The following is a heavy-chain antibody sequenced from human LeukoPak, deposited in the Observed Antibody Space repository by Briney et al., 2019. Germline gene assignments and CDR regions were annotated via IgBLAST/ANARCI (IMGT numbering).Heavy chain of an antibody. CDR1: GGSISSYY. CDR3: ARESFYDGIDY. CDR2: IYYTGST. V-gene: IGHV4-59*01. J-gene: IGHJ4*02. D-gene: IGHD4-23*01. Sequence: SETLSLTCTVSGGSISSYYWSWIRQPPGQGLEWIGYIYYTGSTNYNPSLEGRVTISLDTSKNQFSLKLTSVTAADTAVYYCARESFYDGIDYWGQGTLVTASS.